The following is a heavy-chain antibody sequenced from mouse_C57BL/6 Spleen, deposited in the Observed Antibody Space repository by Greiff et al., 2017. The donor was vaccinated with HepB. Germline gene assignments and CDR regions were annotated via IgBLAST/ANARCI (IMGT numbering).Heavy chain of an antibody. CDR3: TRVPDYYGSSPYYFDY. V-gene: IGHV5-9-1*02. D-gene: IGHD1-1*01. Sequence: DVHLVESGEGLVKPGGSLKLSCAASGFTFSSYAMSWVRQTPEKRLEWVAYISSGGDYIYYADTVKGRFTISRDNARNTLYLQMSSLKSEDTAMYYCTRVPDYYGSSPYYFDYWGQGTTLTVSS. CDR2: ISSGGDYI. J-gene: IGHJ2*01. CDR1: GFTFSSYA.